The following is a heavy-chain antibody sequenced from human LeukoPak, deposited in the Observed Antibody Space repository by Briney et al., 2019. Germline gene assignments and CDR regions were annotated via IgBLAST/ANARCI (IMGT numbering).Heavy chain of an antibody. J-gene: IGHJ4*02. V-gene: IGHV4-39*01. D-gene: IGHD7-27*01. CDR3: ARVNWARLDY. CDR1: GGSISSGPYY. Sequence: SETLSLTCTVSGGSISSGPYYWGWIRQPPGKGLEWIGNIYYGENTYYNPSLKSRVTISIDTSKNQFYLKLSSLTAADTAVYYCARVNWARLDYWGQGALVTVSS. CDR2: IYYGENT.